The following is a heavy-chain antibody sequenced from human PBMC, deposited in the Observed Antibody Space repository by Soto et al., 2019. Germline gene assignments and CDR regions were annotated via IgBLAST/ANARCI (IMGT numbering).Heavy chain of an antibody. Sequence: QVQLAESGGGVVQPGRSLTITCAASGFTLGTYGMHWVRQAPGKGLEWVAVISNDGGDQYYSDSVMGRFTISRDNSKNTLFVPMNSLRAEDTAVYFCAKEFFDSSGFYPSLDALDIWGQGTVVTVSS. V-gene: IGHV3-30*18. CDR1: GFTLGTYG. J-gene: IGHJ3*02. CDR2: ISNDGGDQ. CDR3: AKEFFDSSGFYPSLDALDI. D-gene: IGHD3-22*01.